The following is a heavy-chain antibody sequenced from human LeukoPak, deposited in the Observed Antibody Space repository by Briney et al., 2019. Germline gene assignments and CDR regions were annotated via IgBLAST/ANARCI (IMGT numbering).Heavy chain of an antibody. V-gene: IGHV3-21*01. Sequence: KPGGSLRLSCAVSGFTFSSYGMNWVRQAPGKGLEWVSSISDSSSRIYYADSVKGRFTISRDNARNSLYLHMNSLRAEDTAVYYCARDRGSYSCDYWGQGTLVTVSS. CDR3: ARDRGSYSCDY. CDR1: GFTFSSYG. CDR2: ISDSSSRI. D-gene: IGHD1-26*01. J-gene: IGHJ4*02.